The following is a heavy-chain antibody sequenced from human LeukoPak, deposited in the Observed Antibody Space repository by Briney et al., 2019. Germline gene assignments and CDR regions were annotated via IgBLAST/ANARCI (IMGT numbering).Heavy chain of an antibody. CDR1: GFTFSSYW. Sequence: GGSLRLSCAASGFTFSSYWMSWVRQAPGKGLEWVANIKQDGSEEYYLDSVKGRFTISRDNAKNSVYLQMNSLRVEYTAVYYCACVTPDYWGQGTLVTVSS. D-gene: IGHD5/OR15-5a*01. V-gene: IGHV3-7*01. J-gene: IGHJ4*02. CDR3: ACVTPDY. CDR2: IKQDGSEE.